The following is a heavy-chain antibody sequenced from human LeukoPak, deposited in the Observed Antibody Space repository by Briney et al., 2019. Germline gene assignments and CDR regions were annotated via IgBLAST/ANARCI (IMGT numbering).Heavy chain of an antibody. CDR1: GFTFSSFW. J-gene: IGHJ4*02. D-gene: IGHD6-19*01. CDR2: INSVGSST. V-gene: IGHV3-74*01. CDR3: ARERTSGWDAFDF. Sequence: GGSLRLSCAASGFTFSSFWMHWVLQAPGKGLVWVSRINSVGSSTSYADSVKGRFTISRDNAKNTLYLQMNSLRAEDTAVYYCARERTSGWDAFDFWGQGALLTVSS.